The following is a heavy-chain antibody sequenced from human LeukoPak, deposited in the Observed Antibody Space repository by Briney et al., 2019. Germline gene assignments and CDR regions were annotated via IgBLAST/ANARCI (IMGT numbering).Heavy chain of an antibody. CDR2: ISSSSTTI. Sequence: GGSLRLSCEASGFTFSSYSMNWVRQAPGKGLEWVSYISSSSTTIYYADSVRGRFTISRDNARNSLYLQMNSLRDEDTAVYYCARDLFFTGYSNFDYWGQGTLVTVSS. D-gene: IGHD3-9*01. CDR3: ARDLFFTGYSNFDY. V-gene: IGHV3-48*02. CDR1: GFTFSSYS. J-gene: IGHJ4*02.